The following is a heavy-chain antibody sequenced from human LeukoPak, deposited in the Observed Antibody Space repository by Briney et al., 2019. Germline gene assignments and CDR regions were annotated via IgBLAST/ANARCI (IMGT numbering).Heavy chain of an antibody. D-gene: IGHD2-2*01. Sequence: GASVKVSCKASGGTFSSYAISWVRQAPGQGLEWMGGIIPIFGTANYAQKFQGRVTMARDTSTSTVYMELSSLRSEDTAVYYCAREIVVVPAANNWFDPWGQGTLVTVSS. CDR2: IIPIFGTA. CDR1: GGTFSSYA. V-gene: IGHV1-69*05. J-gene: IGHJ5*02. CDR3: AREIVVVPAANNWFDP.